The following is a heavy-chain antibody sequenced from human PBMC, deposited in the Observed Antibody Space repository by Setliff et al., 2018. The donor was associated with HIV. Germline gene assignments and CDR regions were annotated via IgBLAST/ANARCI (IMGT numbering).Heavy chain of an antibody. CDR1: GYTFTSYG. CDR3: ARRYCSGGSCYPYFDY. J-gene: IGHJ4*02. Sequence: VKVSCKASGYTFTSYGISRVRQAPGQGLEWMGWISAYNGNTNYAQKLQGRVTMTTDTSTSTAYMELRSLRSDDTAVYYCARRYCSGGSCYPYFDYWGQGTLVTVSS. D-gene: IGHD2-15*01. V-gene: IGHV1-18*01. CDR2: ISAYNGNT.